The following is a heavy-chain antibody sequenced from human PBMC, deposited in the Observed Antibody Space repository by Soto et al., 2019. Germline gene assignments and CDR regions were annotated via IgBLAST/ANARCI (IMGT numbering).Heavy chain of an antibody. J-gene: IGHJ3*02. CDR1: GFTFSSYA. CDR2: ISGSGGST. Sequence: EVQLLESGGGLVQPGGSLRLSCAASGFTFSSYAMNWVRQAPGKGLEWVSVISGSGGSTYYADSVKGRFTISRDNSKNPLYLQVNSLRAEDTAVYYCAKASGIAAENAFDIWGQGTMVTVSS. V-gene: IGHV3-23*01. D-gene: IGHD6-25*01. CDR3: AKASGIAAENAFDI.